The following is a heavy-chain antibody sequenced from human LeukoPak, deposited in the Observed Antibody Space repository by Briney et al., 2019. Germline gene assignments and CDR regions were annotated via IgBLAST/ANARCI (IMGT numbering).Heavy chain of an antibody. Sequence: SETLSLTCTVSGGSISSSGYYWGWIRQPPGKGLEWIWSIYYSGSTYYNPSLKSRVTISVDTSKNQFSLKLSSVTAADTAVYYCARLGTYYYDSSGYPDIWGQGTMVTVSS. CDR2: IYYSGST. CDR3: ARLGTYYYDSSGYPDI. D-gene: IGHD3-22*01. V-gene: IGHV4-39*01. J-gene: IGHJ3*02. CDR1: GGSISSSGYY.